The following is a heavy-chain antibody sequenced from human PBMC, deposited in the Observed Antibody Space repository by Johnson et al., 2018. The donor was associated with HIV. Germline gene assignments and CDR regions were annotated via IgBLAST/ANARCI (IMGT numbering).Heavy chain of an antibody. D-gene: IGHD1-26*01. Sequence: VQLVESGGGLVQPGGSLRLSCAASGFSFSSYAMNWVRQAPGKGLGWVAVIWYDGSNKYYADSVKGRFTISRDNSKNTLHLHMNSLRVEDTALYYCAKEAPGRWDLPIWAAFDIWGQGTMVTVSS. V-gene: IGHV3-30*02. CDR3: AKEAPGRWDLPIWAAFDI. CDR1: GFSFSSYA. J-gene: IGHJ3*02. CDR2: IWYDGSNK.